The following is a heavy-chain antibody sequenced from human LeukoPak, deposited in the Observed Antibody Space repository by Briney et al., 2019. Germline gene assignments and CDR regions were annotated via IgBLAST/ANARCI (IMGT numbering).Heavy chain of an antibody. D-gene: IGHD3-3*01. CDR2: IYYSGST. J-gene: IGHJ4*02. CDR1: GGSISSSSYY. CDR3: ARVRRILGGARDIDY. V-gene: IGHV4-39*07. Sequence: PSETLSLTCTVSGGSISSSSYYWGWIRQSPGKGLEWIGSIYYSGSTYYNPSLKSRVTISVDTSKNQFSLKLSSVTAADTAVYYCARVRRILGGARDIDYWGQGTLVTVSS.